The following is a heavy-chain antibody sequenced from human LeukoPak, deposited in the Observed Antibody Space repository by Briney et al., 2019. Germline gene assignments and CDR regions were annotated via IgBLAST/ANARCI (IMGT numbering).Heavy chain of an antibody. J-gene: IGHJ4*02. Sequence: ASVKVSCKASGYTFTSYDINWVRQATGQGLEWMGWMNPNSGNTGYAQKFQGRVTMTRNTSISTAYMELSSLRSEDTAVYYCARSNVAVAGNDYWGQGTLVTVSS. CDR3: ARSNVAVAGNDY. CDR1: GYTFTSYD. CDR2: MNPNSGNT. D-gene: IGHD6-19*01. V-gene: IGHV1-8*01.